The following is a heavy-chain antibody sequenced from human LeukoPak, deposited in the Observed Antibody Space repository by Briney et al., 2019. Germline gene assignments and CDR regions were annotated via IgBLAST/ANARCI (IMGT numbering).Heavy chain of an antibody. CDR1: GFTFSNYA. V-gene: IGHV3-30*03. CDR2: MCSDGSDK. J-gene: IGHJ4*02. D-gene: IGHD1-1*01. Sequence: GGSLRLSCAASGFTFSNYAMHWVRQAPGKGLEWVAIMCSDGSDKYHVNSVEGRLTISRDTSKNTLYLQMNNLRTEDTVVYYCARDGGTVCHVINYSFDSWGQGTLVTVSS. CDR3: ARDGGTVCHVINYSFDS.